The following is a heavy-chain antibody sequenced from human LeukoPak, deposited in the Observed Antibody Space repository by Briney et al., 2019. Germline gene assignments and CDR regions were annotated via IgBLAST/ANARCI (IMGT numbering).Heavy chain of an antibody. J-gene: IGHJ6*02. V-gene: IGHV3-30*14. D-gene: IGHD1-26*01. CDR3: ARYVVGATGDYYGMDV. CDR1: GFTFSSYA. Sequence: PGRSLRLSCAASGFTFSSYAIHWVRQAPGKGLEWVAVISYDGSNKYYADSVKGRFTISRDNSKNTLYLQMNSLRAEDTAVYYCARYVVGATGDYYGMDVWGQGTTVTVSS. CDR2: ISYDGSNK.